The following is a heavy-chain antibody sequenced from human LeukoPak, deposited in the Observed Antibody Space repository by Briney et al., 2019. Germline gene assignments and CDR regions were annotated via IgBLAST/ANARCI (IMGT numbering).Heavy chain of an antibody. CDR3: ARGLYYDSSGYYPYYYYYYMDV. D-gene: IGHD3-22*01. J-gene: IGHJ6*03. Sequence: ASVKVSCKASGYTFTGYYMHWVRQAPGQGLEWMGWINPNTGGTNYAQKFQGRVAMTRDTSISTAYMELSRLRSDDTAVYYCARGLYYDSSGYYPYYYYYYMDVWGKGTTVTVSS. CDR1: GYTFTGYY. V-gene: IGHV1-2*02. CDR2: INPNTGGT.